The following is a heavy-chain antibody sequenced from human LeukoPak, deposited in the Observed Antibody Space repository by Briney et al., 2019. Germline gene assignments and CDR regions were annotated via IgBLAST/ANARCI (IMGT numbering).Heavy chain of an antibody. D-gene: IGHD2-21*02. Sequence: GGSLRLSCAASGFAFSSYWMSWVRQAPGKGLEWVANIKQDGSEKYNVDSVKGRFTISRDNAKTSLYLQMNSLRAEDTDVYYCARAKGDPRRFDPWGQGTLVTVYS. CDR3: ARAKGDPRRFDP. CDR1: GFAFSSYW. CDR2: IKQDGSEK. J-gene: IGHJ5*02. V-gene: IGHV3-7*01.